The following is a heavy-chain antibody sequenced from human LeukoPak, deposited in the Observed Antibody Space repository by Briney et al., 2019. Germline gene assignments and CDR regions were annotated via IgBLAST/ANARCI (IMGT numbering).Heavy chain of an antibody. V-gene: IGHV1-8*01. J-gene: IGHJ4*02. Sequence: GASVKVSCKASGYTFTSYDINWVRQATGQGLEWMEWMNPNSGNTGYAQKFQGRVTMTRNTSISTAYMELSSLRSEDTAVYYCARGRKRYVGVAAADFDYWGQGTLVTVSS. D-gene: IGHD6-13*01. CDR3: ARGRKRYVGVAAADFDY. CDR2: MNPNSGNT. CDR1: GYTFTSYD.